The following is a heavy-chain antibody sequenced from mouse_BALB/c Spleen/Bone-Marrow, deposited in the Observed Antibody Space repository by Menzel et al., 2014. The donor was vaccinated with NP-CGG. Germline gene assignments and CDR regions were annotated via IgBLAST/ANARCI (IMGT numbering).Heavy chain of an antibody. D-gene: IGHD2-1*01. CDR1: GFTFSTYG. V-gene: IGHV5-6*01. Sequence: DVHLVESGGDLVKPGGSLKLSCAASGFTFSTYGMSWVRQTPDKRLEWVATINSGGGNTYYLDSVKGRFTISRDNARNTLYLQMSSLKSEDTATYYCAGNYWYFDVWGAGTTVTVSS. CDR3: AGNYWYFDV. CDR2: INSGGGNT. J-gene: IGHJ1*01.